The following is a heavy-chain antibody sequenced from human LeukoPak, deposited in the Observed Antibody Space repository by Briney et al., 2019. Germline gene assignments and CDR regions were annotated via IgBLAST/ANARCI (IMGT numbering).Heavy chain of an antibody. J-gene: IGHJ4*02. CDR2: ISRSSSDI. V-gene: IGHV3-48*01. CDR1: GFTFSSYS. CDR3: ARDVVPNGYSGEFDY. Sequence: GGSLRLSCAASGFTFSSYSMNWVRQAPGKGLEWVSYISRSSSDIYYAGSVKGRFTISRDNAKNSLYLQMNSLRAEDTAVYYCARDVVPNGYSGEFDYWGQGTLATVSS. D-gene: IGHD5-12*01.